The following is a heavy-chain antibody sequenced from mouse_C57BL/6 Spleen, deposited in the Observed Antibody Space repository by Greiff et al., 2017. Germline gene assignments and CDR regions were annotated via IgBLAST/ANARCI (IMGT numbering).Heavy chain of an antibody. V-gene: IGHV1-80*01. CDR1: GYAFSSYW. Sequence: QVQLQQSGAELVKPGASVKISCKASGYAFSSYWMNWVKQRPGKGLEWIGQIYPGDGDTNYNGKFKGKATLTADNSSSTAYMQPSSLTSEDSAVYFCARGDYGSSYETWFAYWGQGTLFTVSA. CDR2: IYPGDGDT. CDR3: ARGDYGSSYETWFAY. D-gene: IGHD1-1*01. J-gene: IGHJ3*01.